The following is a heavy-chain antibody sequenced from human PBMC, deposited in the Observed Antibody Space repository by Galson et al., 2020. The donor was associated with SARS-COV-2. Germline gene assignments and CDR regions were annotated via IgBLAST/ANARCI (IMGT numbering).Heavy chain of an antibody. J-gene: IGHJ4*02. Sequence: ASVKVSCKASGYTFTSYAMHWVRQAPGQRLEWMGWINAGNGNTKYSQKFQGRVTITRDTSASTAYMELSSLRSEDTAVYYCARGPQYCSSTSCFDTPFDYWGQGTLVTVSS. V-gene: IGHV1-3*01. CDR2: INAGNGNT. CDR3: ARGPQYCSSTSCFDTPFDY. CDR1: GYTFTSYA. D-gene: IGHD2-2*01.